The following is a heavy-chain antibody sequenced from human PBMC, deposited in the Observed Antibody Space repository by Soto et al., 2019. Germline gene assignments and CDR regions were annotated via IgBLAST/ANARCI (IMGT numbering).Heavy chain of an antibody. V-gene: IGHV4-34*01. CDR2: INHSGST. CDR3: ARGRQLIYYDFWSGYYRDYYYGMDV. J-gene: IGHJ6*02. D-gene: IGHD3-3*01. CDR1: GGSFSGYY. Sequence: SETLSLTCAVYGGSFSGYYWSWIRQPPGKGLEWIGEINHSGSTNYNPSLKSRVTISVDTSKNQFSLKLSSVTAADTAVYYCARGRQLIYYDFWSGYYRDYYYGMDVWGQGTTVT.